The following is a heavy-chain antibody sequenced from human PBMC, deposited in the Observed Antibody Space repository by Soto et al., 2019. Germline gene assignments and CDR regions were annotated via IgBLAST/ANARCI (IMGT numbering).Heavy chain of an antibody. V-gene: IGHV1-18*01. D-gene: IGHD3-3*01. CDR1: GYTFTSYG. J-gene: IGHJ6*03. CDR3: ARDGQVTIFGVVSWYYMDV. Sequence: GASVKVSCKASGYTFTSYGISWVRQAPGQGLEWMGWISAYNGNTNYAQKLQGRVTMTTDTSTSTAYMELRRLRSDDTAVYYCARDGQVTIFGVVSWYYMDVWGKGTTVTVSS. CDR2: ISAYNGNT.